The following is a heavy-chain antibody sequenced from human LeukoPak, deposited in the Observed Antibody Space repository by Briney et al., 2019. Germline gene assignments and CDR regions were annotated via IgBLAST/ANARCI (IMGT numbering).Heavy chain of an antibody. CDR1: GGSISSGSYY. V-gene: IGHV4-61*02. CDR3: ARGPIAVAGPPDS. Sequence: PSQTLSLTCTVSGGSISSGSYYWSWIRQPAGKGLEWIGRIYTSGSTNYNPSLKSRVTMSVDTSKNQFSLKLSSVTAADTAVYYCARGPIAVAGPPDSWGQGTLVTVSS. J-gene: IGHJ5*01. CDR2: IYTSGST. D-gene: IGHD6-19*01.